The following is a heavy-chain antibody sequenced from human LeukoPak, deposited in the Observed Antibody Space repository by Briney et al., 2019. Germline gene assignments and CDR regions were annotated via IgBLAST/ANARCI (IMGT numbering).Heavy chain of an antibody. Sequence: GASVKVSCKASGYTFTGYYMHWVRQAPGQGLEWMGGIIPIFGTANYAQKFQGRVTITADESTSTAYMELSSLRSEDTAVYYCARGRNWNYELTLDYWGQGTLVTVSS. CDR3: ARGRNWNYELTLDY. CDR1: GYTFTGYY. CDR2: IIPIFGTA. V-gene: IGHV1-69*13. J-gene: IGHJ4*02. D-gene: IGHD1-7*01.